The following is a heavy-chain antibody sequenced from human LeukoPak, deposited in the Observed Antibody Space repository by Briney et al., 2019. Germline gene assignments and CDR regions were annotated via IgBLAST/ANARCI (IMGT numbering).Heavy chain of an antibody. J-gene: IGHJ4*02. V-gene: IGHV1-69*01. CDR3: ASPRSGGYYFDY. D-gene: IGHD3-10*01. Sequence: SVKVSCKASGGTFSSYAISWVRQAPGQGREWMGGIIPIFGTANYAQKFQGRVTITADESTSTAYMELSSLRSEDTAVYYCASPRSGGYYFDYWGQGTLVTVPS. CDR2: IIPIFGTA. CDR1: GGTFSSYA.